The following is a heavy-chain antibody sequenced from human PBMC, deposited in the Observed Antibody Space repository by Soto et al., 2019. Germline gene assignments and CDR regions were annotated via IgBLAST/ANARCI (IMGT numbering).Heavy chain of an antibody. D-gene: IGHD1-26*01. Sequence: QVELVQSGAEVKKPGASVKVSCKASGYTFTRYAMHWVRQAPGQRLEWMGWINAGNGNTKYSQKFQGRVTITRDTSASTAYMELSSLRSEDTAVYYCARDGVVGSIFYYDYWGQGTLVTVSS. CDR1: GYTFTRYA. V-gene: IGHV1-3*01. CDR2: INAGNGNT. CDR3: ARDGVVGSIFYYDY. J-gene: IGHJ4*02.